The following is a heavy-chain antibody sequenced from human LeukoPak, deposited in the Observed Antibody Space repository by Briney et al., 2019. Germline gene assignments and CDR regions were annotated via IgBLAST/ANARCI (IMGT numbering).Heavy chain of an antibody. J-gene: IGHJ4*02. V-gene: IGHV3-23*01. CDR1: GFTFSSYG. CDR3: AKDRYSSGWYSFDY. D-gene: IGHD6-19*01. CDR2: ISGSGGST. Sequence: GGSLRFSCAASGFTFSSYGMSGVRQAPGKGLEWASAISGSGGSTYYADSVKGRFTISRDNSKNTLYLQMNSLRAEDTAVYYCAKDRYSSGWYSFDYWGQGTLVTVSS.